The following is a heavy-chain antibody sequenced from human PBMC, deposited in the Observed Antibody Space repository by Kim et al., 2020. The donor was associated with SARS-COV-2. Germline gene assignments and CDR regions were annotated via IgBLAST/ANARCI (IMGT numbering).Heavy chain of an antibody. V-gene: IGHV3-48*02. CDR3: ARAEKHSTSFNYFDY. CDR2: ISSSGYNI. Sequence: GGSLRLSCAASGFSFSSYNMNWVRQTPEKGLEWISHISSSGYNIYYADSVKGRFTISRDNARNSLFLQMNSLTDEDTALYYCARAEKHSTSFNYFDYWGQGTLVTVSS. D-gene: IGHD2-2*01. J-gene: IGHJ4*02. CDR1: GFSFSSYN.